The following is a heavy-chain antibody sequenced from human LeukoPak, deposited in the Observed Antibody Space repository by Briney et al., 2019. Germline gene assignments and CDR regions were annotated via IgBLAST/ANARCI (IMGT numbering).Heavy chain of an antibody. V-gene: IGHV1-69*06. Sequence: GSSVKVSCKASGGTFSSYAINWVRQAPGQGLEWLGGIIPIFGTANSAQKFQGRVTTTADKSTSTAYMELSSLRSEDTAVYYCARNDFWSGYGGLHYYYMDVWGKGTTVTVSS. CDR2: IIPIFGTA. CDR3: ARNDFWSGYGGLHYYYMDV. D-gene: IGHD3-3*01. J-gene: IGHJ6*03. CDR1: GGTFSSYA.